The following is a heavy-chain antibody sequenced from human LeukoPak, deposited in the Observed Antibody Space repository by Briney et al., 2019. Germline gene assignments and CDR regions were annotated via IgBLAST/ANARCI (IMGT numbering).Heavy chain of an antibody. J-gene: IGHJ4*02. CDR1: GFTFSSYA. CDR2: ISYDGSNK. D-gene: IGHD5-12*01. Sequence: GGSLRLSCAASGFTFSSYAMQWVRQAPGKGLERVAGISYDGSNKYYADSVKGRFTISRDNSKNTLYLQMNSLRAEDTAVYYCARDQGYSGYDNLALDYWGQGTLVTVSS. CDR3: ARDQGYSGYDNLALDY. V-gene: IGHV3-30*01.